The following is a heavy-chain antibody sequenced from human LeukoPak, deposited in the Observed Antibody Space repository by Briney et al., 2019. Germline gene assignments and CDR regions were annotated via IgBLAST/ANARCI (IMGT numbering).Heavy chain of an antibody. CDR1: GFTVSSNY. J-gene: IGHJ3*02. D-gene: IGHD3-22*01. CDR2: LYSGGST. V-gene: IGHV3-66*02. CDR3: AGLYDSSAYGAFDI. Sequence: GGSLRLSCAASGFTVSSNYMGWVRQAPGKGLEWVSVLYSGGSTYYPDSVKGRFTISRDNSQNTLYLQMDSLRAEDTAVYYCAGLYDSSAYGAFDIWGQGTMVTVSS.